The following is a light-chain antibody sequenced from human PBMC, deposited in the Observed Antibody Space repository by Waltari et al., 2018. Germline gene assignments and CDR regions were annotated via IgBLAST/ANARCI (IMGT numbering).Light chain of an antibody. V-gene: IGLV2-8*01. J-gene: IGLJ2*01. CDR2: EVS. Sequence: SALTQPPSASGSPGQSATIPCTGTSSDAGASISVSWYQQHPDKAPKLMIYEVSKRPSGVPDRFSGSKSGNTASLTVSGLQAEDEADYYCTSYAGSDNMVLFGGGTKLAVL. CDR3: TSYAGSDNMVL. CDR1: SSDAGASIS.